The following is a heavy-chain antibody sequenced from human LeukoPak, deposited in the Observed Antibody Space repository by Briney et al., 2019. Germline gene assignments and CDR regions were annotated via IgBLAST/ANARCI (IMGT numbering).Heavy chain of an antibody. J-gene: IGHJ4*02. CDR1: GDSVSSNSAA. D-gene: IGHD3-10*01. CDR2: TYYRSKWYN. Sequence: SQTLSLTCAISGDSVSSNSAAWNWLRQSPSRGLEWLGRTYYRSKWYNDYAVSVKSRITINPDTSKNQFSLQLNSVTPEDTAVYYCAREGRGQAVRNFDYWGQGTLVTVSS. CDR3: AREGRGQAVRNFDY. V-gene: IGHV6-1*01.